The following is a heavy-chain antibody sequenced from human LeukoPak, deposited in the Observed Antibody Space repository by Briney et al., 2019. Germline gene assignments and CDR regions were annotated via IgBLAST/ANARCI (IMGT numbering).Heavy chain of an antibody. CDR2: TSTYNDGK. CDR1: GYTFTSYG. V-gene: IGHV1-18*01. J-gene: IGHJ4*02. CDR3: GAGHPRVDY. Sequence: ASVKVSCKASGYTFTSYGISWVRQAPGQGFEWMGWTSTYNDGKNYAQSLQGRITMTTDTSTNTAYMELSSLRSDDTAVYYCGAGHPRVDYWGQGTLVTVSS.